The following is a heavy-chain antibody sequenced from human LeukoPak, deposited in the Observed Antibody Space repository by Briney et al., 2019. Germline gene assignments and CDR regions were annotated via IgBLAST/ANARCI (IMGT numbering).Heavy chain of an antibody. Sequence: SETLSLTYTVSGGSISSSSHYWGWIRQPPGKGLEWIGSMYYSGDTYYSPSLKSRVTISEDTSKNQLSLKLSSVTAADTAVYYCAQAARYSDAWSYYFDYWGQGTLVTVSA. D-gene: IGHD6-19*01. CDR3: AQAARYSDAWSYYFDY. V-gene: IGHV4-39*01. CDR1: GGSISSSSHY. CDR2: MYYSGDT. J-gene: IGHJ4*02.